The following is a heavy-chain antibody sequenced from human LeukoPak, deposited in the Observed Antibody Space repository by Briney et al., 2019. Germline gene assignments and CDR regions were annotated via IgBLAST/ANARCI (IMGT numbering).Heavy chain of an antibody. Sequence: ASVKVSCKASGYTFTSHGISWVRQAPGQGLEWMGWISAYNGNTNYAQKLQGRVTMTTDTSTSTAYMELRSLRSDDTAVYYCARDSYSGYAADDWGQGTLVTVSS. V-gene: IGHV1-18*01. D-gene: IGHD5-12*01. CDR2: ISAYNGNT. CDR3: ARDSYSGYAADD. CDR1: GYTFTSHG. J-gene: IGHJ4*02.